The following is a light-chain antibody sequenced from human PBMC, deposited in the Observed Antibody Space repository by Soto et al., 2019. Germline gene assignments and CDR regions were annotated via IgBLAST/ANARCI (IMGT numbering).Light chain of an antibody. CDR3: QQFGGSPPSWT. CDR1: QSVSSNS. J-gene: IGKJ1*01. V-gene: IGKV3-20*01. CDR2: GAS. Sequence: ESVLTQSPGTLSLSPGERATLSCRASQSVSSNSLAWYQQKPGQAPRLLIYGASSRATGTPDRFSGSGSGTDFTLTFSRLEPEDFAVYYCQQFGGSPPSWTFGQGTKVEI.